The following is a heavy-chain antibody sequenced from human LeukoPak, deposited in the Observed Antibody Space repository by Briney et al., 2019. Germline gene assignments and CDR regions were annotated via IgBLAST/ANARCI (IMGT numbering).Heavy chain of an antibody. CDR2: IDSDGSST. D-gene: IGHD6-19*01. CDR3: ARVYSSGGSDC. Sequence: GGSLRLSCAASGFTFRSYWMHWVRQAPGKGLVWVSRIDSDGSSTTYADSVKGRFTISRDKTKNTLYLQMNSLRAEDTAVYYCARVYSSGGSDCWGQGTLVTVSS. CDR1: GFTFRSYW. J-gene: IGHJ4*02. V-gene: IGHV3-74*01.